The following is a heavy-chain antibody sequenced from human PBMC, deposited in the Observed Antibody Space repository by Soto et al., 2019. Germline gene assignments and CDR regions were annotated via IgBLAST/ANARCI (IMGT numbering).Heavy chain of an antibody. CDR1: GFTFDDYA. CDR2: ISWNSGSI. J-gene: IGHJ4*02. V-gene: IGHV3-9*01. Sequence: EVHLVESGGGLVQPGRSLRLSCAASGFTFDDYAMHWVRQAPGKGLEWVAGISWNSGSIDYADSVKGRITISRENPKNFLYLQRKRRRAEDTALYYCAKVPGGGNCRGGTFYSVGYFAYWGQGTLVTVSS. CDR3: AKVPGGGNCRGGTFYSVGYFAY. D-gene: IGHD2-15*01.